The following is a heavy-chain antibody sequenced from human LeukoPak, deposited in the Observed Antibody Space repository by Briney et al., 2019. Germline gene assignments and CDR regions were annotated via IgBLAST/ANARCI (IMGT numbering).Heavy chain of an antibody. Sequence: GASVKVSCKASGYTFTSYGISWVRQAPGQGLEWMGWISAYNGNTNYAQKLQGRVTMTTDTSTSTAYMELRSLRSDDTAVYYCSRSGDYYGSDYFDYWGQGTLVTVSS. CDR2: ISAYNGNT. D-gene: IGHD3-10*01. J-gene: IGHJ4*02. CDR1: GYTFTSYG. V-gene: IGHV1-18*01. CDR3: SRSGDYYGSDYFDY.